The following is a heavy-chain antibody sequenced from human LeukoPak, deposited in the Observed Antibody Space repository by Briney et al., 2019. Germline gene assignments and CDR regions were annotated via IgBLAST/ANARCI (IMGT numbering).Heavy chain of an antibody. J-gene: IGHJ4*02. D-gene: IGHD5-12*01. CDR2: IRGSGTST. CDR3: AKDSGYVFDY. Sequence: GGSLRLSCAASGFTFSSHGINWVRQAPGKGLEWVSCIRGSGTSTYYADSVKGRFTISRDNSKNTLYLQMNSLRAEDTAVYYCAKDSGYVFDYWGQGTLVTVSS. V-gene: IGHV3-23*01. CDR1: GFTFSSHG.